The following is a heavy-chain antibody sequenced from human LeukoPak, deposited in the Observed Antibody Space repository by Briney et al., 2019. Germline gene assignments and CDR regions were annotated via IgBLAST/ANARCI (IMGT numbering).Heavy chain of an antibody. CDR2: ISSSSNYI. CDR3: ARLDSSSSPFDY. V-gene: IGHV3-21*01. CDR1: GFTFSSYN. Sequence: GGSLRLSCAASGFTFSSYNINWVRQAPGKGLEWVSSISSSSNYIYYADSVKGRFTISRDNAKNSLYLHMNSLSAGDTAVYYCARLDSSSSPFDYWGQGTLVTVSS. D-gene: IGHD6-6*01. J-gene: IGHJ4*02.